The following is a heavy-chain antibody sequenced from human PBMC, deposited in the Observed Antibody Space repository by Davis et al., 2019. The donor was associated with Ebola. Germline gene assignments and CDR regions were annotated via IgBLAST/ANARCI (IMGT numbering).Heavy chain of an antibody. V-gene: IGHV3-30*02. CDR3: ARDRYSSTWHRGYY. D-gene: IGHD6-13*01. CDR1: GFTFSSYG. J-gene: IGHJ4*02. Sequence: GESLKISCAASGFTFSSYGMHWVRQAPGKGLEWVAFIRYDGSNKYYADSVKGRFTISRDNSKNTLYLQMNSLRDEDTALYYCARDRYSSTWHRGYYWGQGILVTVSS. CDR2: IRYDGSNK.